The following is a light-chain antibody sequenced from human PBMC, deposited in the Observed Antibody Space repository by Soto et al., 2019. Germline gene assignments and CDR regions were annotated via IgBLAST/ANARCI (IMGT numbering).Light chain of an antibody. J-gene: IGKJ5*01. Sequence: EIVLTQSPGTLSLSPGERATLSCRASQTVSRNNLVWYRQRPGQAPRLLVYGASSRATGISDRFSGSGSGTDFTLTISRLEPEDFAVYYCQHYVSPPITFGQGTRLEI. V-gene: IGKV3-20*01. CDR1: QTVSRNN. CDR3: QHYVSPPIT. CDR2: GAS.